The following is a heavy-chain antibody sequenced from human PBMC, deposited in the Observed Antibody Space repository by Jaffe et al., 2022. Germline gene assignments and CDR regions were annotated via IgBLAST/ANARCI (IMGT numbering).Heavy chain of an antibody. Sequence: QVQLVQSGAEVKKPGASVKVSCKASGYTFTSYAMHWVRQAPGQRLEWMGWINAGNGNTKYSQKFQGRVTITRDTSASTAYMELSSLRSEDTAVYYCARPNRLLWFRTNWYFDLWGRGTLVTVSS. CDR3: ARPNRLLWFRTNWYFDL. CDR1: GYTFTSYA. D-gene: IGHD3-10*01. CDR2: INAGNGNT. V-gene: IGHV1-3*01. J-gene: IGHJ2*01.